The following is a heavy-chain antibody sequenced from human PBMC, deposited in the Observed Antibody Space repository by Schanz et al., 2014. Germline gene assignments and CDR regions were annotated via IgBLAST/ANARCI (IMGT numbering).Heavy chain of an antibody. V-gene: IGHV3-30-3*01. CDR2: ISNDGSIK. CDR3: AIIGVMVAVAGTRADY. D-gene: IGHD6-19*01. J-gene: IGHJ4*02. CDR1: GFTFSSYA. Sequence: QVQLLQFGGGVVQPGRSLRLSCAASGFTFSSYAMHWVRQAPGKGLEWVALISNDGSIKYYADSVEGRFTISRDNSRNTLYLQMNSLRTEDTAVYYCAIIGVMVAVAGTRADYWGQGTLVTGSS.